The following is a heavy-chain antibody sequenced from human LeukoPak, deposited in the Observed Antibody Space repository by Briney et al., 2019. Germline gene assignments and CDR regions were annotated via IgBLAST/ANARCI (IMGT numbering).Heavy chain of an antibody. CDR3: AKDMWLGAAPQDY. J-gene: IGHJ4*02. CDR1: GFTFTNYG. Sequence: AGGSLRLSCTTSGFTFTNYGINWVRQAPGKGLEWVAAIWYDGSKTSYTDSVKGRFTVSRDISKNTVYPQMNSLRAEDTAVYYCAKDMWLGAAPQDYWGQGTLVTVSS. CDR2: IWYDGSKT. V-gene: IGHV3-30*02. D-gene: IGHD1-26*01.